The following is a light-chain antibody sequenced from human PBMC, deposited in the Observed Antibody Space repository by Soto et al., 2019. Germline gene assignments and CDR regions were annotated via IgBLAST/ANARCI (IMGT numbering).Light chain of an antibody. CDR3: HQYNSWPRGT. CDR1: QNVRNNY. Sequence: EAELTQSPGTLSLSPGERATLSCRASQNVRNNYIGWYQQKPGQAPRLLIYGASIRATGIPDRFSGSGSGTDFTLTISRLEPEDFAVYYCHQYNSWPRGTFGPGTKVEIK. J-gene: IGKJ3*01. V-gene: IGKV3-20*01. CDR2: GAS.